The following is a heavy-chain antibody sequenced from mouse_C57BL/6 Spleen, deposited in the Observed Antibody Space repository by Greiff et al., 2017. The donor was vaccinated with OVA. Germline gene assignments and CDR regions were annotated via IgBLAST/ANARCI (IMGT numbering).Heavy chain of an antibody. CDR1: GYTFTSYW. CDR3: ARGGLLLRDLDAMDY. J-gene: IGHJ4*01. V-gene: IGHV1-53*01. Sequence: QVQLQQPGTELVKPGASVKLSCKASGYTFTSYWMHWVKQRPGQGLEWIGNINPSNGGTNYNEKFKSKATLTVDKSSSTAYMQLSSLTSEDSAVYYCARGGLLLRDLDAMDYWGQGTSVTVSS. D-gene: IGHD1-1*01. CDR2: INPSNGGT.